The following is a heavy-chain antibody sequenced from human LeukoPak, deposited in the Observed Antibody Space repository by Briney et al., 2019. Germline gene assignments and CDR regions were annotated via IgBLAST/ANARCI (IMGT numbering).Heavy chain of an antibody. V-gene: IGHV3-53*01. D-gene: IGHD5-18*01. Sequence: PGGSLRLSCAASGFTVSSNYMSWVRQAPGKGLEWVSVIYSGGSTYYADSVKGRFTISRDNSKNTLYLQMNSLRAEDTAVYYCARDGARIQLSHWGQGTLVTVSS. CDR1: GFTVSSNY. J-gene: IGHJ4*02. CDR2: IYSGGST. CDR3: ARDGARIQLSH.